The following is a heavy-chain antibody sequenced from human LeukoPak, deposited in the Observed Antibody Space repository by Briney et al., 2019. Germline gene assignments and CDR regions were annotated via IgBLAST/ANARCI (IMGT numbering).Heavy chain of an antibody. CDR2: INPDASGT. V-gene: IGHV3-74*01. CDR3: ARGTMGYISAGDY. CDR1: GFSFSNFW. J-gene: IGHJ4*02. Sequence: GGSLRLSCAASGFSFSNFWMHWVRQAPGKGLVWVSRINPDASGTNYADSLKGRFTVSRDNAKNTLYLQMNSLRAEDTAVYYCARGTMGYISAGDYWGQGILVTVSS. D-gene: IGHD5-24*01.